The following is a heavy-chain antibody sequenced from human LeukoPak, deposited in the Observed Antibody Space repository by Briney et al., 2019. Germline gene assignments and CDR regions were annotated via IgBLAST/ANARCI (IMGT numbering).Heavy chain of an antibody. Sequence: ASVKVSFKSSGYTFSNFGINWVRQAPGQGLEWMGWISGNNDNPNYGQKFQGRFTVTTDSSTSTAYMELRNLRFDDTAVYYCARDGTSTDDYWGQGTLVTVSS. CDR1: GYTFSNFG. CDR3: ARDGTSTDDY. D-gene: IGHD2-2*01. V-gene: IGHV1-18*01. CDR2: ISGNNDNP. J-gene: IGHJ4*02.